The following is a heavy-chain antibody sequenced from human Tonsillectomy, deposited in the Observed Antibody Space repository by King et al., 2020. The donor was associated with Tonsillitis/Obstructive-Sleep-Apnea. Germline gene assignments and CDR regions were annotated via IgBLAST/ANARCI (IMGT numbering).Heavy chain of an antibody. J-gene: IGHJ4*02. CDR2: ISRIGRTI. D-gene: IGHD5-18*01. CDR1: GFTFSSYS. CDR3: ASLWIQVDS. Sequence: VQLVESWGGLVQPGGSLRLSFAASGFTFSSYSMNWVRQAPGKGVEWVSYISRIGRTIYYANSVKGRFTISRDNAKNSLYLQMNSLRDEDTAVYYCASLWIQVDSWGQGTLVTVSS. V-gene: IGHV3-48*02.